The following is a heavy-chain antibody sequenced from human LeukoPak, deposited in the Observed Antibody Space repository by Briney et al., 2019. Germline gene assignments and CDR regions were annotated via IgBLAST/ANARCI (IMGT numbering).Heavy chain of an antibody. CDR3: ARGSAAAPYYFDY. CDR1: GFTVSSNY. V-gene: IGHV3-66*01. D-gene: IGHD2-2*01. CDR2: IYSGGST. J-gene: IGHJ4*02. Sequence: GGSLRLSCVASGFTVSSNYMSWVRQAPGKGLEWVSVIYSGGSTYYADSVKGRFTISRDNSKNTLYLQMNSLRAEDTAVYYCARGSAAAPYYFDYWGQGTLVTVSS.